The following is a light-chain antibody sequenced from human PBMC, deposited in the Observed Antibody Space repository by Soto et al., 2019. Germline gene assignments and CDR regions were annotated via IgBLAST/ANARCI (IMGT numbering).Light chain of an antibody. Sequence: EIVMTQSPATLSVSPGERATLSCRASQSVSSNLAWYQQKPGQAPRLLIYGASTRATGIPARFSGSGSGTEFTLTISRLQSEDFAVYYCQQYSNWPYTFGQGTKLEIK. CDR1: QSVSSN. V-gene: IGKV3-15*01. CDR2: GAS. CDR3: QQYSNWPYT. J-gene: IGKJ2*01.